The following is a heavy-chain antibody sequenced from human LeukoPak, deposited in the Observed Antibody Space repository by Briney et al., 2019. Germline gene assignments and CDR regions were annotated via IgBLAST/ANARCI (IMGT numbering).Heavy chain of an antibody. CDR2: ISGSGGST. CDR1: GFTFSSYA. CDR3: AEGGYYCSSTSCYQYYFDY. J-gene: IGHJ4*02. D-gene: IGHD2-2*01. Sequence: GGSLRLSCAASGFTFSSYAMSWARQAPGKGLEGVSAISGSGGSTHYADSVKGRFTISRDNSKNTLYLQMYTLRAEDTAVYYCAEGGYYCSSTSCYQYYFDYWGQGTLVTVSS. V-gene: IGHV3-23*01.